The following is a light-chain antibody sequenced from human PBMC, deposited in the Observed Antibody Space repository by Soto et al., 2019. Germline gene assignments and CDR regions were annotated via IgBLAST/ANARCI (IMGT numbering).Light chain of an antibody. CDR2: DAS. Sequence: DIQMTQSPSSLSASVGDRVTITCRASHSISSWLAWYQQKPGQAPKLLIHDASRLQSGVPSRFSGTGSGTEFTLTISTLQPDDFAPYYGQQSSNHQFPFGLGTKWISN. J-gene: IGKJ3*01. CDR3: QQSSNHQFP. CDR1: HSISSW. V-gene: IGKV1-5*01.